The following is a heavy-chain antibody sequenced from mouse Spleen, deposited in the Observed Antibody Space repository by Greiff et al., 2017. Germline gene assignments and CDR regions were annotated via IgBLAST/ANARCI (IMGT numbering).Heavy chain of an antibody. Sequence: QVQLKQSGAELVKPGASVKMSCKASGYTFTSYWMHWVKQRPGQGLEWIGVIDPSDSYTSYNQKFKGKATLTVDTSSSTAYMQLSSLTSEDSAVYYCTSPIYYYGSSPYYFDYWGQGTTLTVSS. CDR2: IDPSDSYT. V-gene: IGHV1S127*01. CDR1: GYTFTSYW. J-gene: IGHJ2*01. D-gene: IGHD1-1*01. CDR3: TSPIYYYGSSPYYFDY.